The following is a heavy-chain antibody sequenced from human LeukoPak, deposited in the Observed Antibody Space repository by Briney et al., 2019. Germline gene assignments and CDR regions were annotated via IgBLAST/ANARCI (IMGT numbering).Heavy chain of an antibody. CDR1: GYSISSGYF. V-gene: IGHV4-38-2*02. CDR3: ASPTYDILTGYDY. D-gene: IGHD3-9*01. J-gene: IGHJ4*02. CDR2: VYQSGRT. Sequence: SETLSLTCTVSGYSISSGYFWGWIRQPPGKGLEWIASVYQSGRTDYNPSLKRRVTMSIDTSKNQFSLKLSSVTAADTAVYYCASPTYDILTGYDYWGQGTLVTVSS.